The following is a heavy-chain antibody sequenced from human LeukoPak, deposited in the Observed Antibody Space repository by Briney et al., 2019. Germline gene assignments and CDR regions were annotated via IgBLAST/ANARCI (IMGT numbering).Heavy chain of an antibody. V-gene: IGHV1-46*01. J-gene: IGHJ5*02. CDR1: GYTFTSYY. Sequence: ASVKVSCKASGYTFTSYYMHWVRQAPGQGLEWMGLINPTGDSTGYAQKFQGRVTMTSDMSTSTDFMELSSLRSEDTAVYYCARDNSVGDNAWWFDPWGQGTLVTVSS. CDR3: ARDNSVGDNAWWFDP. CDR2: INPTGDST. D-gene: IGHD1-26*01.